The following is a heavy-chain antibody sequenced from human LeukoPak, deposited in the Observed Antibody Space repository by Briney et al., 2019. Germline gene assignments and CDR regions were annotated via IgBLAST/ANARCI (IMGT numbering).Heavy chain of an antibody. CDR2: ISSSGSTI. CDR3: ARDPNYGSGSYYIGLDYMDV. Sequence: GGSLRLSCAASGFTFSDYYMSWIRQAPGKGLEWVSYISSSGSTIYYADSVKGRFTISRDNAKNSLYLQMNSLRADDTAVYYCARDPNYGSGSYYIGLDYMDVWGKGTTVTVSS. V-gene: IGHV3-11*04. CDR1: GFTFSDYY. J-gene: IGHJ6*03. D-gene: IGHD3-10*01.